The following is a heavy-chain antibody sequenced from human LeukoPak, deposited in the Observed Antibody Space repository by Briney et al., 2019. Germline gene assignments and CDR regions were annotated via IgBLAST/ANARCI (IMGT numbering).Heavy chain of an antibody. CDR3: ARDSQQLALYNWFDP. J-gene: IGHJ5*02. Sequence: GASVKVSCKASGYTFTIYGISWVRQAPGQGREWMGWISAYNGNTNYAQKLQGRVTMTTDTSTSTAYMELRSLRSDDTAVYYCARDSQQLALYNWFDPWGQGTLVTVSS. CDR1: GYTFTIYG. CDR2: ISAYNGNT. D-gene: IGHD6-13*01. V-gene: IGHV1-18*01.